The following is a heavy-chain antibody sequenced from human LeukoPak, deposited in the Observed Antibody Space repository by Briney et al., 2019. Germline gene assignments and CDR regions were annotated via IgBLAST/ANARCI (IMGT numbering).Heavy chain of an antibody. Sequence: ASVKVSCKASGGTFSSYAISWVRQASGQGLEWMGGIIPIFGTANYAQKFQGRVTITADESTSTAYMELSSLRSEDTAVYYCARGVVPAASHYYYYYGMDGWGQGTTVTVSS. V-gene: IGHV1-69*13. CDR3: ARGVVPAASHYYYYYGMDG. J-gene: IGHJ6*02. CDR2: IIPIFGTA. D-gene: IGHD2-2*01. CDR1: GGTFSSYA.